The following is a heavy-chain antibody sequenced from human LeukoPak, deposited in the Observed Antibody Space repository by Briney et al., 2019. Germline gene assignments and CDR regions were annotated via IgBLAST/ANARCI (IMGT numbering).Heavy chain of an antibody. D-gene: IGHD3-10*01. CDR3: AKCSFYGSGSPSDY. V-gene: IGHV3-30*18. CDR2: ISYDGSNK. J-gene: IGHJ4*02. CDR1: GFTFSSYG. Sequence: PGRSLRLSCAASGFTFSSYGMHWVRQAPGKGLEWVALISYDGSNKYYVDSVKGRFPISRDNSKNTLYLQMNSLRAEDTAVYYCAKCSFYGSGSPSDYWGQGTLVSVSS.